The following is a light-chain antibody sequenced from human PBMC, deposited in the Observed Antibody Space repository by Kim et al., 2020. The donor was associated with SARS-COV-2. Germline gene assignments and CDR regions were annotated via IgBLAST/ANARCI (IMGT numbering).Light chain of an antibody. Sequence: DIQMTQSPSSLSASVGDRVTITCRASQSISRYLNWYQQKQGKAPKLLIYAASSFQSGVPSRFSGSGSGTDFTLTISSLQPEDFATYYCQQSYSTPPTFGGGTKVDIK. CDR1: QSISRY. V-gene: IGKV1-39*01. J-gene: IGKJ4*01. CDR2: AAS. CDR3: QQSYSTPPT.